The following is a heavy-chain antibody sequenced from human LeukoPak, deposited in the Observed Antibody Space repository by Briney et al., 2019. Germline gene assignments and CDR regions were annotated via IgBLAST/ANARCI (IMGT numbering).Heavy chain of an antibody. Sequence: GGSLRLSCAASGFTFSTDSMNWVRQAPGRGLEWVSSISSSSSYIYYADSVKGRFTISRDNAKNSLYLQMNSLRAEDTAVNYCARDPSSSSAFDYWGQGTLVTVSS. D-gene: IGHD6-6*01. CDR1: GFTFSTDS. J-gene: IGHJ4*02. CDR3: ARDPSSSSAFDY. V-gene: IGHV3-21*01. CDR2: ISSSSSYI.